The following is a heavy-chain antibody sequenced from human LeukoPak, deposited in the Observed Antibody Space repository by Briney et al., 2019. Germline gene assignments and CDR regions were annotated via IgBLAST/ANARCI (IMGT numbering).Heavy chain of an antibody. Sequence: GGSLRLSCTTSGLTFSNCVMTWVRQSPGKGLEWVSSISPSGGSTFYADSVKGRFTISRDNSKNTLYPQMSSLGAEDTAAYYCAGGYSDYDFFDSWGQGTLVTVSS. D-gene: IGHD5-12*01. J-gene: IGHJ4*02. CDR2: ISPSGGST. V-gene: IGHV3-23*01. CDR3: AGGYSDYDFFDS. CDR1: GLTFSNCV.